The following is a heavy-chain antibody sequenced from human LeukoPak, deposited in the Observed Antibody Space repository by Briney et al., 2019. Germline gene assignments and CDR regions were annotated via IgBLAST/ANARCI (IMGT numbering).Heavy chain of an antibody. CDR1: GGSFSGYY. V-gene: IGHV4-34*01. CDR3: ARVRKDLRFLEWLSTGTLDY. J-gene: IGHJ4*02. Sequence: PSETLSLTCAVYGGSFSGYYWSWIRQPPGKGLEWIGEINHSGSTNYNPSLKSRVTISVDTSKNQFSLKLSSVTAADTAVYYCARVRKDLRFLEWLSTGTLDYWGQGTLVTVSS. D-gene: IGHD3-3*01. CDR2: INHSGST.